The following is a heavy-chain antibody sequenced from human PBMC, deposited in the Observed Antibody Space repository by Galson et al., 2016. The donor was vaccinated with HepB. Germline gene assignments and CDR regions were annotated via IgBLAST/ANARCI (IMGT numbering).Heavy chain of an antibody. CDR1: GGTFSSYA. D-gene: IGHD5-24*01. CDR3: ARVRDGYNKYYHYGLDV. CDR2: VIPILGTA. V-gene: IGHV1-69*13. Sequence: SVKVSCKASGGTFSSYANSWVRQAPGQGLEWMGRVIPILGTANYAQKFRGRVTITADESTSTAYMELSSLRSEDTAVYYCARVRDGYNKYYHYGLDVWGQGTTVTVSS. J-gene: IGHJ6*02.